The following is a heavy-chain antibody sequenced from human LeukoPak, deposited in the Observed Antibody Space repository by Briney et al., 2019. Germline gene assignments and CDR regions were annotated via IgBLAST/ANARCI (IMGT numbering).Heavy chain of an antibody. CDR1: GFTFSSYR. V-gene: IGHV3-23*01. Sequence: GGSLRLSCAASGFTFSSYRMNWVRQAPGKGLEWVSAITDSGGSTYYVDSVKGRFTISRDNSENTLYLQMNSLRAEDTAVYYCAKEKSVAGTEFDYWGQGTLVTVSS. D-gene: IGHD6-19*01. CDR3: AKEKSVAGTEFDY. CDR2: ITDSGGST. J-gene: IGHJ4*02.